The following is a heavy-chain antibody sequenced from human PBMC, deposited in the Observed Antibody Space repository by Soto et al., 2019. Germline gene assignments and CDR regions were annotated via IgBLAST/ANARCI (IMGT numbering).Heavy chain of an antibody. V-gene: IGHV3-33*01. D-gene: IGHD2-15*01. CDR2: IWYDGSEQ. Sequence: QVTLLESGGGVVKPGRSVRLSCAASGFTFSSFGMHWVRQAPGKGLEWVAFIWYDGSEQWYAESVKGRFTISRDNSKNNLYLQMNSLRVEDTAMYYCVRSGTLIVADANWFDPWGQGTLVTVSS. CDR3: VRSGTLIVADANWFDP. CDR1: GFTFSSFG. J-gene: IGHJ5*02.